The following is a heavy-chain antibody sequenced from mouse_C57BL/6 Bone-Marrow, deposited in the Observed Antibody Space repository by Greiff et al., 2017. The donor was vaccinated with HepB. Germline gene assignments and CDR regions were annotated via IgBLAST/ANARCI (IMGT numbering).Heavy chain of an antibody. V-gene: IGHV1-76*01. Sequence: VQLVESGAELVRPGASVKLSCKASGYTFTDYYINWVKQRPGQGLEWIARIYPGSGNTYYNEKFKGKATLTAEKSSSTAYMQLSSLTSEDSAVYFCAWGNYDYDVGTDYYAMDYWGQGTSVTVSS. CDR3: AWGNYDYDVGTDYYAMDY. J-gene: IGHJ4*01. CDR1: GYTFTDYY. D-gene: IGHD2-4*01. CDR2: IYPGSGNT.